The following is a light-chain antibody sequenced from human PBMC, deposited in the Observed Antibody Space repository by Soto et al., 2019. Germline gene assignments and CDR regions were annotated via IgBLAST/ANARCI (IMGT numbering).Light chain of an antibody. J-gene: IGKJ4*01. CDR2: AAS. Sequence: DIQMTQSPSSVSASVGDSVTITCRASQGIRSWLAWYQQKTGKAPKLLIYAASSLQSGVPSRFSGSGSGTDFTLTISSLQPEDFATYYCQQANSFPLTFGGGTKVEIK. V-gene: IGKV1-12*01. CDR3: QQANSFPLT. CDR1: QGIRSW.